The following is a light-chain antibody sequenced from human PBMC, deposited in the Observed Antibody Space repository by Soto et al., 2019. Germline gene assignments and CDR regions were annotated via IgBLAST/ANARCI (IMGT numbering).Light chain of an antibody. V-gene: IGKV3-15*01. CDR3: QQYITWPRT. Sequence: EMVMTQSPATVSVSPGGRATLSCRASQTVSGNLAWYQQKPGQAPRLLIFGVSTRATGIPARFSGSGSGTDFSLSISSLQSEDFAVYYCQQYITWPRTFGQGTKVEI. CDR2: GVS. J-gene: IGKJ1*01. CDR1: QTVSGN.